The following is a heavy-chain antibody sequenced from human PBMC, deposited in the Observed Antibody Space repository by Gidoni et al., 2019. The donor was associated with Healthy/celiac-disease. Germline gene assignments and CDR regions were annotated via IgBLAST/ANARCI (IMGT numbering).Heavy chain of an antibody. CDR1: GFTFSSYA. Sequence: EVQLLESGGGLVQPGGSLRLSCAASGFTFSSYAMSWVRQAPGKGLEWVSAISGSGGSTYYADSVKGRFTISRDNSKNTLYLQMNSLRAEDTAVYYCAKDVVEYFDWLGGLFDYWGQGTLVTVSS. J-gene: IGHJ4*02. CDR2: ISGSGGST. CDR3: AKDVVEYFDWLGGLFDY. D-gene: IGHD3-9*01. V-gene: IGHV3-23*01.